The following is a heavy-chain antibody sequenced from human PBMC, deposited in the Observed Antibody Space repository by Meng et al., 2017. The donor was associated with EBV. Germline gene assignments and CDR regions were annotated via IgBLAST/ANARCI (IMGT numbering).Heavy chain of an antibody. D-gene: IGHD4-17*01. J-gene: IGHJ4*02. V-gene: IGHV1-69*01. Sequence: VQVGQSVAEVKQPGASVKASCKTSGGILRSFAISWVRQAPGQGLEWMGGIIPLFHTTNYEQKFQGRLHIIADESSATTYMELSSLRSEDTAIYYCASAEHYGDYVFEYWGQGTLVTLSS. CDR2: IIPLFHTT. CDR1: GGILRSFA. CDR3: ASAEHYGDYVFEY.